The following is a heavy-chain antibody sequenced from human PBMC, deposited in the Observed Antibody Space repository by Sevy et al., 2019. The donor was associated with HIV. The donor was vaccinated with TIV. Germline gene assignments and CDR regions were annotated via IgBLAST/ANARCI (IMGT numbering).Heavy chain of an antibody. CDR3: AKESLSSITMIRGVPKYNWFDP. CDR1: GFTFSSYG. J-gene: IGHJ5*02. D-gene: IGHD3-10*01. Sequence: GGSLRLSCTASGFTFSSYGMHWVRQAPGKGLEWVAVISYDGGNKYYADSVKGRFTISRDNSKNTLFLQMNSLSAEDTAVYYCAKESLSSITMIRGVPKYNWFDPWGQGTLVTVSS. CDR2: ISYDGGNK. V-gene: IGHV3-30*18.